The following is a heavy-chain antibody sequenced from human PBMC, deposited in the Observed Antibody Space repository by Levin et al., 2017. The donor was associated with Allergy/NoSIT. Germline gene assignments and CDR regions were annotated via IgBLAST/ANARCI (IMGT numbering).Heavy chain of an antibody. D-gene: IGHD5-18*01. J-gene: IGHJ4*02. CDR2: IYYSGTA. CDR1: GGSISNYY. CDR3: ARIGDTTMGDPFDY. Sequence: ASETMSLTCTVSGGSISNYYWSWIRQPPGKELEWIGYIYYSGTAKYNPSLKSRLTISVDTSKSQFSLKLTSVTAADTAIYYCARIGDTTMGDPFDYWGQGTLVTVSS. V-gene: IGHV4-59*01.